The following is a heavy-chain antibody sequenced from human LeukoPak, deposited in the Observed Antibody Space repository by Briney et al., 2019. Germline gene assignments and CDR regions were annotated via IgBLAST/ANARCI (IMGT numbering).Heavy chain of an antibody. V-gene: IGHV6-1*01. CDR2: TYYRSKWYN. J-gene: IGHJ5*02. Sequence: SQTLSLTCAISGDSVSSNSAAWNWIRQSPSRGLEWLGRTYYRSKWYNDYAVSVKSRITINPDTSKNQSSLQLNSVTPEDTAVYYCARVSYDYVWGSYPYRGFDPWGQGTLVTVSS. CDR1: GDSVSSNSAA. CDR3: ARVSYDYVWGSYPYRGFDP. D-gene: IGHD3-16*02.